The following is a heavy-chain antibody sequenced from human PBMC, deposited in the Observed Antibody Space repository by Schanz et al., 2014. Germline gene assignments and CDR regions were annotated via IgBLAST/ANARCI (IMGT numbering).Heavy chain of an antibody. D-gene: IGHD1-1*01. Sequence: QVQLVESGGGVVQPGRSLRLSCAASGFTFSSYGMHWVRQAPGKGLEWVAVIWYDGSNKYYADSVKGRFTISRDNSKNTLFLQMNSLRAGDAAVYFCAKIERNEDWGQGTLVTVSS. V-gene: IGHV3-33*06. CDR1: GFTFSSYG. CDR2: IWYDGSNK. CDR3: AKIERNED. J-gene: IGHJ4*02.